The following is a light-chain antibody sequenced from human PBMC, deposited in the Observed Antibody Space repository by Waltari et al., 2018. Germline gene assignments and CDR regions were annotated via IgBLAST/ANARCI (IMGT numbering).Light chain of an antibody. Sequence: SYVLTQPPSVSVALGETARLTCEGEYLQGKSVHWYQEKSGQAPVLVLYLDNGRPTSFPKRVSGSNPGNTATLTINRVEGGDEAEYYCQVWDSGPDPWVFGGGTKLTVL. J-gene: IGLJ3*02. CDR1: YLQGKS. V-gene: IGLV3-21*04. CDR3: QVWDSGPDPWV. CDR2: LDN.